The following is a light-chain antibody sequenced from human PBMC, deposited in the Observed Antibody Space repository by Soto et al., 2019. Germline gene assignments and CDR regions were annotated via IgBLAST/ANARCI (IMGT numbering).Light chain of an antibody. J-gene: IGLJ2*01. CDR2: DVS. V-gene: IGLV2-11*01. CDR1: SSDVGGYNY. CDR3: GSYAGSYTLV. Sequence: QSALTQPRSVSGSPGQSVTISCTGTSSDVGGYNYVSWYQQHPGKAPKLMIYDVSKRPSGVPDRFSGSKSGNTASLTISGLQAEDAADYYFGSYAGSYTLVFGGGTKLTVL.